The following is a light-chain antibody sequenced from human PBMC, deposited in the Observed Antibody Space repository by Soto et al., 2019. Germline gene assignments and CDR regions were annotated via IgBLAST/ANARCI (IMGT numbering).Light chain of an antibody. CDR3: QQYNNWPIT. Sequence: EIVLTQSPAILSLSPGERATLSCRASQSVSSYLAWYQQKPGQAPRLLIYDASNRATGIPARFSGSGSGTDFTLTISSLEPEDFAVYYCQQYNNWPITFGQGTRLEI. V-gene: IGKV3-11*01. CDR1: QSVSSY. CDR2: DAS. J-gene: IGKJ5*01.